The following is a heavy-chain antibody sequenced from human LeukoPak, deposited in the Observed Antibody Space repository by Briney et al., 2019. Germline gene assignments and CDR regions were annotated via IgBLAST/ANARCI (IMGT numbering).Heavy chain of an antibody. CDR3: ARGDTNAWFDWFDP. Sequence: PGGSLRLSCAASGFSFSSSEMNWVRQAPGKGLEWVSYISGFSGSINYADSVKGRFTISRDNAKNSLYLQMNSLRAEDTAVYYCARGDTNAWFDWFDPWGQGTLVTVSS. D-gene: IGHD3-10*01. CDR2: ISGFSGSI. CDR1: GFSFSSSE. V-gene: IGHV3-48*03. J-gene: IGHJ5*02.